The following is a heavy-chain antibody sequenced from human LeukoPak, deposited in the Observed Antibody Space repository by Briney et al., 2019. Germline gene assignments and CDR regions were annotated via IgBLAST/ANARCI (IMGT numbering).Heavy chain of an antibody. J-gene: IGHJ4*02. CDR1: GFSFSSYE. V-gene: IGHV3-48*03. CDR3: ARQDGELLSTVMDY. CDR2: ISASGTLT. D-gene: IGHD3-10*01. Sequence: GGSLRLSCAASGFSFSSYEMNWVRQAPGKGLEWISYISASGTLTHYADSVEGRFTISRDNAKNSLYLQMNSLRGEDTAVYYCARQDGELLSTVMDYWGQGTLVTVSS.